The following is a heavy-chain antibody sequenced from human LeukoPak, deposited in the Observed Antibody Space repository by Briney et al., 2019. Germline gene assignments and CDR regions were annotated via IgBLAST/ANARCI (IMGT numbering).Heavy chain of an antibody. CDR1: GFTFDDYA. Sequence: GRSLRLSCAASGFTFDDYAMHWVRQAPGKGLEWVSGISWNSGSIGYADSVKGRFTISRDNAKNSLYLQMNSLRAEDTALYYCAKDITSWLNGAFDIWGQGTMVTVSS. CDR3: AKDITSWLNGAFDI. CDR2: ISWNSGSI. D-gene: IGHD2-2*01. V-gene: IGHV3-9*01. J-gene: IGHJ3*02.